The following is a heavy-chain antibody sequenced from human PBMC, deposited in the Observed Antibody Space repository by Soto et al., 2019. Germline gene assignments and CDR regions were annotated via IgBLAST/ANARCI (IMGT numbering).Heavy chain of an antibody. V-gene: IGHV4-30-4*01. CDR2: SHNSGST. CDR1: GGSINTGDYY. J-gene: IGHJ3*02. CDR3: ARRVDKYYDILTGDTFDI. Sequence: SETLSLTCTVSGGSINTGDYYWSWIRQSPGKGLEWIGYSHNSGSTYYNPSLKSRVTISVDTSKNQFSLKLSSVTAADTAVYYCARRVDKYYDILTGDTFDIWGQGTMVTVSS. D-gene: IGHD3-9*01.